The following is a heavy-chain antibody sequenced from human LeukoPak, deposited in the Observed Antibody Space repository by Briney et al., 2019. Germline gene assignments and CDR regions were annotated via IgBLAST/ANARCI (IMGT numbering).Heavy chain of an antibody. Sequence: ETLSLTCAVYGGSFSGYYWSWVRQAPGKGLEWVANIKQDGSEKYYVDSVKGRFTISRDNAKNSLYLQMNSLRAEDTAVYYCARKYDFWSGRGFDYWGQGTLVTVSS. V-gene: IGHV3-7*01. CDR3: ARKYDFWSGRGFDY. D-gene: IGHD3-3*01. CDR1: GGSFSGYY. CDR2: IKQDGSEK. J-gene: IGHJ4*02.